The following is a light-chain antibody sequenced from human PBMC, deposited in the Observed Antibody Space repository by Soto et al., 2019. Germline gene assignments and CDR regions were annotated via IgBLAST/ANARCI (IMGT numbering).Light chain of an antibody. CDR2: EVT. J-gene: IGLJ1*01. Sequence: QSALTQTASVSGSPGQSITMSCTGTSSDVGGYNFVSWYQQHPGKAPKLMIYEVTKRPSGVPDRSSGSKSGNTASLTVSGLQAADEADYFCKSYAGSNTYVFGSGTKLTVL. CDR1: SSDVGGYNF. CDR3: KSYAGSNTYV. V-gene: IGLV2-8*01.